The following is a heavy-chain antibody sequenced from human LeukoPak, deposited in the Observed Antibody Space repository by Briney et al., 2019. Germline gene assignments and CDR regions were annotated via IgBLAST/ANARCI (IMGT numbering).Heavy chain of an antibody. Sequence: AGESLKISCKGYGDRLTSYWLAWVRQVPGKGLEWMGIIFPGDSDTRYSPSIQGQVTISVDRSISTAYLQWSSLKASDTAIYYCARRPLHSQNWLAPWGQGTLVTVSS. CDR1: GDRLTSYW. CDR3: ARRPLHSQNWLAP. J-gene: IGHJ5*02. CDR2: IFPGDSDT. V-gene: IGHV5-51*01.